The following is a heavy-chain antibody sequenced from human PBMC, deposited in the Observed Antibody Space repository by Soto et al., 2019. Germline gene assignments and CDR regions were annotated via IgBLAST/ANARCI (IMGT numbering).Heavy chain of an antibody. CDR3: VRQGIDYLHGLVDV. CDR1: SGPDRSHN. D-gene: IGHD4-17*01. CDR2: VYYTGDT. V-gene: IGHV4-59*08. Sequence: QVQLQQSGPRLVKPSETLSLTCTVSSGPDRSHNWGWIRQPPGRGLEWIGYVYYTGDTAYNPSLRRRVPISADRSTSDIPMTLSSVTAADPAVYYCVRQGIDYLHGLVDVWGQGTTVSVSS. J-gene: IGHJ6*02.